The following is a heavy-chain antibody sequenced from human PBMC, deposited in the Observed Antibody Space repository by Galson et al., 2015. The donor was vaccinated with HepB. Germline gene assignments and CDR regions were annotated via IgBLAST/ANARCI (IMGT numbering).Heavy chain of an antibody. Sequence: SLRLSCAASGFTFSSYAKSWVRQAPGKGLEWVSAISGSGGSTYYADSVKGRFTISRDNSKNTLYLQMNSLRAEDTAVYYCAKPYYYDSSGYAFDIWGQGTMVTVSS. CDR1: GFTFSSYA. CDR2: ISGSGGST. J-gene: IGHJ3*02. D-gene: IGHD3-22*01. V-gene: IGHV3-23*01. CDR3: AKPYYYDSSGYAFDI.